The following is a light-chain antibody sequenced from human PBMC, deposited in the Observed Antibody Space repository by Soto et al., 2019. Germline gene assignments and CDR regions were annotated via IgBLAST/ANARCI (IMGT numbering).Light chain of an antibody. CDR1: TGAVYSAYY. CDR2: STR. Sequence: QAVVTQEPSLTVSPGGTVTLTCASSTGAVYSAYYLDWFQQKPGQAPRALIYSTRDKHSRTPARFSGSLLGARAALTVSGVQAEDEAEYYCLLRYGGARVFGGGTKLTVL. CDR3: LLRYGGARV. V-gene: IGLV7-43*01. J-gene: IGLJ3*02.